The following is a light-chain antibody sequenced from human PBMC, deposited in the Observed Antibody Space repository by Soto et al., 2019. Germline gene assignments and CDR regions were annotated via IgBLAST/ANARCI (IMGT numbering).Light chain of an antibody. V-gene: IGKV1-33*01. CDR3: QQYENLPT. J-gene: IGKJ5*01. CDR2: DES. CDR1: QNINNY. Sequence: DIQKTQSPSGLSASVGARVTITCQASQNINNYLNWYQQKPGRAPQLLIYDESNSEAGVHSRFRGSGSGTDFTFTFSRLQAEDIATYYCQQYENLPTVGQGTRLEIK.